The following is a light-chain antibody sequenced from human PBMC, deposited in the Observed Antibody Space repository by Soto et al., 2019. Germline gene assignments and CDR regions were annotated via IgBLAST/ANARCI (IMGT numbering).Light chain of an antibody. Sequence: DIQMTQSPSTLSASVGDRVTITCRASQSINSWLAWYQQKPGKAPKLLIYKATSLQSGVPSRFSGSGSGTEFTLTISGLQPDDFATYFCQQYNSYSWTFGQGTKVEIK. CDR1: QSINSW. J-gene: IGKJ1*01. CDR3: QQYNSYSWT. CDR2: KAT. V-gene: IGKV1-5*03.